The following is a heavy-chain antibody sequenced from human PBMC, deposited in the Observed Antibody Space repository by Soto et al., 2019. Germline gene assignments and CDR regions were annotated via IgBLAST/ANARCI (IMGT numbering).Heavy chain of an antibody. CDR2: ILHDGNNK. CDR1: GFTFSKYI. J-gene: IGHJ4*02. CDR3: ARDDEGGSYCDLGY. Sequence: PGGSLRLSCAASGFTFSKYIMHWVRQAPGKGLEWVAIILHDGNNKYYADSVKGRFTISRDNSKNTLYLQMNSLRTEDTAIYYCARDDEGGSYCDLGYWGQGTLVTVSS. V-gene: IGHV3-30-3*01. D-gene: IGHD3-10*01.